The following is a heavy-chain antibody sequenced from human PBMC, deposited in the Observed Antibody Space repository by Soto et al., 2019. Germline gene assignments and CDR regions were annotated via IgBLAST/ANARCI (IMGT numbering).Heavy chain of an antibody. D-gene: IGHD5-18*01. V-gene: IGHV1-58*01. CDR3: AAGVDTAMVTSLAFDI. J-gene: IGHJ3*02. CDR1: GFTFTSSA. CDR2: IVVGSGNT. Sequence: QMQLVQSGPEVKKPGTSVKVSCKASGFTFTSSAVQWVRQARGQRLEWIGWIVVGSGNTNYAQKSQERVTITRDMSTSTAYMELSSLRSEDTAVYYCAAGVDTAMVTSLAFDIWGQGTMVTVSS.